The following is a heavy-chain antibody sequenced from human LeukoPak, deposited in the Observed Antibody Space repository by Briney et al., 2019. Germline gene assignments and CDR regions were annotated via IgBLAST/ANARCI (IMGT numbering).Heavy chain of an antibody. CDR2: INPNSGGT. Sequence: ASVKVSCKASGYTFTGYYMHWVRQAPGQGLEWMGWINPNSGGTNYAQKFQGRVTMTRDTSISTAYMELSRLRSDDTAVYYCAESGGQLVLDGAFDIWGQGTMVTVSS. V-gene: IGHV1-2*02. CDR3: AESGGQLVLDGAFDI. CDR1: GYTFTGYY. J-gene: IGHJ3*02. D-gene: IGHD6-13*01.